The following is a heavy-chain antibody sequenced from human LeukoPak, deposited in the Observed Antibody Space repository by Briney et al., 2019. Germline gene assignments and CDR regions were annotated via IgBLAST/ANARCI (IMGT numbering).Heavy chain of an antibody. J-gene: IGHJ6*04. D-gene: IGHD2-2*01. CDR1: GFTFSSYG. CDR2: IWYDGSNK. CDR3: ARDRPDIVVVPAAAGVATTNPGRDV. Sequence: GGSLRLSCAASGFTFSSYGMHWVRQAPGKGLEWVAVIWYDGSNKYYADSVKGRFTISRDNSKNTLYLQMNSLRAEDTAVYYCARDRPDIVVVPAAAGVATTNPGRDVGAKGTTVTVSS. V-gene: IGHV3-33*01.